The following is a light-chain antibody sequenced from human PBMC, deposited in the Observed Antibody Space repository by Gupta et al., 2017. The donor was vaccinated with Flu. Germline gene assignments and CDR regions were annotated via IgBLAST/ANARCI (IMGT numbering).Light chain of an antibody. Sequence: DIQMPQSPSSVSASLGDRVIISWRASQGVSNGLAWYQQKPGEAPKLLIYAASTLQSGVPSRFSGSGFGTDFSLTISSLHPDDSATYYCQQANFFPLTFGGGTKVEIK. CDR2: AAS. V-gene: IGKV1D-12*01. J-gene: IGKJ4*01. CDR1: QGVSNG. CDR3: QQANFFPLT.